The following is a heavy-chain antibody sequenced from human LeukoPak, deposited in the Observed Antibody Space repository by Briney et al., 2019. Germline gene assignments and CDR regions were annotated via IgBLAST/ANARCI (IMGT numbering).Heavy chain of an antibody. V-gene: IGHV4-39*01. J-gene: IGHJ5*02. Sequence: PSGTLSLTCTVSGGSILSSSYYWGWIRQPPGKGLEWIGSIYYGGSTYYNPSLKSRVTISVDTSKNQFSLKLSSVTAADTAVYYCARPRSRVSWFDPWGQGTLVTVSS. CDR3: ARPRSRVSWFDP. D-gene: IGHD2-8*01. CDR1: GGSILSSSYY. CDR2: IYYGGST.